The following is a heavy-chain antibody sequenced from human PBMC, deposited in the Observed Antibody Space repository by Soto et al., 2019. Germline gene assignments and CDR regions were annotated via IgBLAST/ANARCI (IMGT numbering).Heavy chain of an antibody. CDR1: GGSFSGYY. Sequence: QVQLQQWGAGLLKPSETLSLTCAVSGGSFSGYYWSWIRQPPGKGLEWIGEINHSGSTNYNPSLKSRVTISVDTSKNQFSLKLSSVTAADTAVYYCARLKGDYWGQGTLVTVSS. CDR3: ARLKGDY. J-gene: IGHJ4*02. CDR2: INHSGST. V-gene: IGHV4-34*01.